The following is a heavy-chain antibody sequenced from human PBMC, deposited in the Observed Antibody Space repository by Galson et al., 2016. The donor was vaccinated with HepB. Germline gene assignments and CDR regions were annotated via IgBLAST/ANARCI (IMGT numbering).Heavy chain of an antibody. V-gene: IGHV3-23*01. J-gene: IGHJ4*02. CDR1: GFTFSNYA. D-gene: IGHD3-10*01. Sequence: SLRLSCAASGFTFSNYAMNWVRQAPGKGLEWVSAISGRGGSTFYAESVKGRFTISRDNSRNTLYLQMNSLRAEDTAVYFCVKGLYGSGSSGDYWGQGTLVTVSS. CDR3: VKGLYGSGSSGDY. CDR2: ISGRGGST.